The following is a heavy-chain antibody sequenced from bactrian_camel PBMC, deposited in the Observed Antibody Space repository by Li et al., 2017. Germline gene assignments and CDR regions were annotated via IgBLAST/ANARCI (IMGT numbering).Heavy chain of an antibody. CDR2: IEYDGRK. CDR3: AADWERCPRMLTSRFDY. Sequence: HVQLVESGGDSVEAGGSLTLSCVASGINLRNYYMGWFRQAPGKEREGVATIEYDGRKSYVDAVRGRFTISRDNAKKMVYLQMSSLKPEDTAMYYCAADWERCPRMLTSRFDYWGQGTQVTVS. V-gene: IGHV3S53*01. J-gene: IGHJ6*01. D-gene: IGHD1*01. CDR1: GINLRNYY.